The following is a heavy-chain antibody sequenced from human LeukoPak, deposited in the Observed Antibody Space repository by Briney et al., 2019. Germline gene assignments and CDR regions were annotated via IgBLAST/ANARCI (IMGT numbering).Heavy chain of an antibody. Sequence: PGGSLRLSCAASGFSFSDAWMNWVRQAPGKGLEWVGHIRSKADGGTPDYIAPVKGRFTISRDNSENIVYLQMNNLRVEDTAVYYCAGRPTGYSSGYIHWGQGTLVTVSS. CDR1: GFSFSDAW. V-gene: IGHV3-15*07. CDR2: IRSKADGGTP. J-gene: IGHJ4*02. D-gene: IGHD5-18*01. CDR3: AGRPTGYSSGYIH.